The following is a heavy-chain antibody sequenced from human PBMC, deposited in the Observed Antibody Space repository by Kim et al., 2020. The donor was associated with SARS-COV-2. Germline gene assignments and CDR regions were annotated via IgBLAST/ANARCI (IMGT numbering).Heavy chain of an antibody. CDR1: GFTFSSYA. J-gene: IGHJ4*02. V-gene: IGHV3-23*01. CDR2: ISGSGGST. Sequence: GGSLSLSCAASGFTFSSYAMSWVRQAPGKGLEWVSAISGSGGSTYYADSVKGRFTISRDNSKNTLYLQMNSLRAEDTAVYYCAKPLGYVGATHPIDYWGQGTLVTVSS. CDR3: AKPLGYVGATHPIDY. D-gene: IGHD1-26*01.